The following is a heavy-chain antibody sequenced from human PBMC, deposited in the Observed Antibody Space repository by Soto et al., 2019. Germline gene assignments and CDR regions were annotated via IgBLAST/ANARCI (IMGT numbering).Heavy chain of an antibody. CDR3: ARGDSTDCSNGVCSFFYNHDMDV. J-gene: IGHJ6*02. V-gene: IGHV1-2*04. D-gene: IGHD2-8*01. CDR1: GYTFNDYY. Sequence: RASVKVSCKASGYTFNDYYIYWVRQAPGQGLEWLGRINPKSGGTSTAQKFQGWVTMTTDTSISTASMELTRLTSDDTAIYYCARGDSTDCSNGVCSFFYNHDMDVWGQGTTVTVSS. CDR2: INPKSGGT.